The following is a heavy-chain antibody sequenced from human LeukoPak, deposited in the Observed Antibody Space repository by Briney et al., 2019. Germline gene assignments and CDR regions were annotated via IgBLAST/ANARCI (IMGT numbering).Heavy chain of an antibody. CDR1: GFTFDDYT. Sequence: GGSLRLSCAASGFTFDDYTMHWVRQAPGKGLEWVSLISWDGGSTYYADSVKGRFTIPRDNSKNSLYLQMNSLRTEDTALYYCAKAYCSSTSCLNYYYYYGMDVWGQGTTVTVSS. J-gene: IGHJ6*02. V-gene: IGHV3-43*01. D-gene: IGHD2-2*01. CDR3: AKAYCSSTSCLNYYYYYGMDV. CDR2: ISWDGGST.